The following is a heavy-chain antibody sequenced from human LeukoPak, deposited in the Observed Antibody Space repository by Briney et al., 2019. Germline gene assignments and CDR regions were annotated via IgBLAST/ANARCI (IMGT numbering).Heavy chain of an antibody. CDR3: ARDLAAAEYYFDY. V-gene: IGHV3-7*01. CDR1: GFTFSSYG. CDR2: IKQDGSEK. J-gene: IGHJ4*02. Sequence: GGSLRLSCAASGFTFSSYGMHWVRQAPGKGLEWVANIKQDGSEKYYVDSVKGRFTISRDNAKNSLYLQMNSLRAEDTAVYYCARDLAAAEYYFDYWGQGTLVTVSS. D-gene: IGHD6-13*01.